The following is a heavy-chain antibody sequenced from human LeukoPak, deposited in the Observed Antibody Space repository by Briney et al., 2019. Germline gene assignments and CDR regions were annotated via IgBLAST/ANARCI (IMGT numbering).Heavy chain of an antibody. CDR2: INSDGSST. CDR1: GFTFSSYW. Sequence: GGSLRLSCAASGFTFSSYWMHWVRQAPGKGLAWVSRINSDGSSTTYADSVQGRFTISRDNAKNTLYLQMNSLRADDTAVYYCGRSVYSYYANWFDPWGQGTLVTVSS. V-gene: IGHV3-74*01. D-gene: IGHD4-11*01. J-gene: IGHJ5*02. CDR3: GRSVYSYYANWFDP.